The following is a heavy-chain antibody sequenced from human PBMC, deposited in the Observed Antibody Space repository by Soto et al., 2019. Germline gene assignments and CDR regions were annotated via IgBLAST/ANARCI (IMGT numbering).Heavy chain of an antibody. CDR1: GGSISSYY. CDR2: IYYSGST. CDR3: ARDSTYCTNGVCYPGLDSYGMDV. D-gene: IGHD2-8*01. V-gene: IGHV4-59*01. Sequence: PSETLSLTCTVSGGSISSYYWSWIRQPPGKGLEWIGYIYYSGSTNYNPSLKSPVTISVDTSKNQFSLKLSSVTAADTAVYYCARDSTYCTNGVCYPGLDSYGMDVWGQGTTVTVSS. J-gene: IGHJ6*02.